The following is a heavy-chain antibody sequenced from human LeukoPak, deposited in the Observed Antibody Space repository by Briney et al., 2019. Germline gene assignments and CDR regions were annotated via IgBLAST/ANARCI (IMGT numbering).Heavy chain of an antibody. CDR2: IGMSGTTI. Sequence: GGSLRLSCAASGFTFSSYSMNWVRQAPGKGLEWVSYIGMSGTTIYYADSVKGRFTISRDNAKNSLYLQMDSLRAEDTAVYYCTDDLLWFGELYKAPTDYWGQGTLVTVSS. D-gene: IGHD3-10*01. V-gene: IGHV3-48*04. CDR3: TDDLLWFGELYKAPTDY. CDR1: GFTFSSYS. J-gene: IGHJ4*02.